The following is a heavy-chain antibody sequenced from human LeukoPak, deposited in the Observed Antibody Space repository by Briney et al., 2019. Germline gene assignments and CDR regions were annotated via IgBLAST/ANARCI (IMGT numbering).Heavy chain of an antibody. J-gene: IGHJ6*04. V-gene: IGHV3-30*04. CDR2: ISYDGSNK. CDR1: GFTFSSYA. CDR3: AELGITMIGGV. D-gene: IGHD3-10*02. Sequence: GGPLRLSCAASGFTFSSYAMHWVRQAPGKGLEWVAVISYDGSNKYYADSVKGRFTISRDNSKNTLYLQMNSLRAEDTAVYYCAELGITMIGGVWGKGTTVTISS.